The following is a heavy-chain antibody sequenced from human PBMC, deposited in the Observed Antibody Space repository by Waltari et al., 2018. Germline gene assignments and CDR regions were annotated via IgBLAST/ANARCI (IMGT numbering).Heavy chain of an antibody. CDR3: AGDPFGSSGWTPLDY. CDR2: IYHSGST. CDR1: GYSISSGYY. V-gene: IGHV4-38-2*02. Sequence: QVQLQESGPGLVKPSETLSLTCTVSGYSISSGYYWGWIRQPPGKGLEWIGSIYHSGSTYYNPSLKSRVTISVDTSKNQFSLKLSSVTAADTAVYYCAGDPFGSSGWTPLDYWGQGTLVTVSS. D-gene: IGHD6-19*01. J-gene: IGHJ4*02.